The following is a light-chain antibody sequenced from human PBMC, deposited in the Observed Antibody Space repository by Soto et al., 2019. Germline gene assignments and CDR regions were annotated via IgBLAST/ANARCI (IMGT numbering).Light chain of an antibody. CDR1: SSDVGDYTY. J-gene: IGLJ1*01. Sequence: QSVLTQPPSASGSPGQSVTISCTGTSSDVGDYTYVSWYQQHPGKAPKLMISEVSKRPSGVPDRFSGSKSGNTASLTVSGLQAEDEADNYCSPYAGSHNLGFVFRTGTKVTVL. CDR3: SPYAGSHNLGFV. V-gene: IGLV2-8*01. CDR2: EVS.